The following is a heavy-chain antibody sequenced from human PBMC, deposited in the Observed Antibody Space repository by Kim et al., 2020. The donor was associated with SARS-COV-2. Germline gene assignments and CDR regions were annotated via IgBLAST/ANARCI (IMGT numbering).Heavy chain of an antibody. J-gene: IGHJ4*02. CDR2: IDGSDGTT. V-gene: IGHV3-23*01. CDR3: VKGGWGSIWDH. Sequence: GGSLRLSCTTSGFTFTGYAMSWVRQAPGKGLEWVSSIDGSDGTTYFVDSVKGRFTISRDNSKNTRYLQMSTLRADDTAVYYCVKGGWGSIWDHWGQGTLVTVAS. CDR1: GFTFTGYA. D-gene: IGHD2-21*01.